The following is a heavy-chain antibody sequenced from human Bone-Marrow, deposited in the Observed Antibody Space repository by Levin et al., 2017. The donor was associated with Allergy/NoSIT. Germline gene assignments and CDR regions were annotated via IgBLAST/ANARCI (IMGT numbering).Heavy chain of an antibody. CDR2: IYHSGRT. Sequence: SETLSLTCNVSGGSMRNYYWSWIRQPAGKGLEWIGHIYHSGRTTYNPSLRSRVTISLDSSKRQFSLKVTSVTAADTAVYYCARDAGHYYDSAVYGPNWFDPWGQGTHVTVTS. CDR1: GGSMRNYY. V-gene: IGHV4-59*01. D-gene: IGHD3-22*01. J-gene: IGHJ5*02. CDR3: ARDAGHYYDSAVYGPNWFDP.